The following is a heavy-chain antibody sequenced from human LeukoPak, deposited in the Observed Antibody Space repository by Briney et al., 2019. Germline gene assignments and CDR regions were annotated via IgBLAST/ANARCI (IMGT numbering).Heavy chain of an antibody. J-gene: IGHJ2*01. CDR3: ARGRSGWYKWYFDL. CDR2: INHSGST. V-gene: IGHV4-34*01. Sequence: SETLSPTCAVYGGSFSGYYWSWIRQPPGKGLEWIGEINHSGSTNYNPSLKSRVTISVDTSKNQFSLKLSSVTAADTAVYYCARGRSGWYKWYFDLWGRGTLVTVSS. D-gene: IGHD6-19*01. CDR1: GGSFSGYY.